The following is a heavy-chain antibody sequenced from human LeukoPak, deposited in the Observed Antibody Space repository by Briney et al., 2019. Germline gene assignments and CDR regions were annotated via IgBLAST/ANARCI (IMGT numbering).Heavy chain of an antibody. CDR3: ATKKTVVAALSDAFDI. CDR2: MNPNSGNT. J-gene: IGHJ3*02. CDR1: GYTFTSYD. Sequence: APVKVSCKASGYTFTSYDINWVRQATGQGLEWMGWMNPNSGNTGYAQKFQGRVTMTRNTSISTAYMELSSLRSEDTAVYYCATKKTVVAALSDAFDIWGQGTMVTVSS. D-gene: IGHD2-15*01. V-gene: IGHV1-8*01.